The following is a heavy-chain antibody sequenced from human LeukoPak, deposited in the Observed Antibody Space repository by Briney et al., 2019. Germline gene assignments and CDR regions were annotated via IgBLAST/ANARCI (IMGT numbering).Heavy chain of an antibody. D-gene: IGHD2-21*02. CDR2: INHSGST. Sequence: PSETLSLTCAVYGGSFSGYYWSWIRQPPGKGLEWIGEINHSGSTNYNPSLKSRVTISVDTSKNQFSLKLSSVTAADTAVYYCARAVVVVTAVPDYFDYWGQGTLVTVSS. CDR1: GGSFSGYY. CDR3: ARAVVVVTAVPDYFDY. J-gene: IGHJ4*02. V-gene: IGHV4-34*01.